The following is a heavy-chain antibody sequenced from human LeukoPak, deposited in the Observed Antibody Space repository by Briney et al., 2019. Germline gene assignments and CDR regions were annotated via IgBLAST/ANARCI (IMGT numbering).Heavy chain of an antibody. CDR2: ITSGGDQT. CDR1: GFTFGSHA. J-gene: IGHJ4*02. Sequence: GGSLRLSCAASGFTFGSHAMSWVRQVPGKGLEWVSGITSGGDQTFYADSVKGRFTVSRDNSENTVSLQMNSLRAEDTAVYYCAKDYPFVAAVTPPLLDYWGQGTLVTVSS. CDR3: AKDYPFVAAVTPPLLDY. V-gene: IGHV3-23*01. D-gene: IGHD4-17*01.